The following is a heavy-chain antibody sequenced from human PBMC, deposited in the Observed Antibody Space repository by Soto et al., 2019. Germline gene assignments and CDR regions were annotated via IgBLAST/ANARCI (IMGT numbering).Heavy chain of an antibody. CDR1: GFAFSTYA. Sequence: GGSLRLSCAAAGFAFSTYAMTWVRQAPGKGLEWVSVISGSGGSSYYAASVKGRFTISRDNSKNTLFPQMNGLRAEDTAVYYCAKVTKRAAAGRYEYYKYGMDVWGQGTTVTVSS. J-gene: IGHJ6*02. CDR2: ISGSGGSS. V-gene: IGHV3-23*01. CDR3: AKVTKRAAAGRYEYYKYGMDV. D-gene: IGHD6-13*01.